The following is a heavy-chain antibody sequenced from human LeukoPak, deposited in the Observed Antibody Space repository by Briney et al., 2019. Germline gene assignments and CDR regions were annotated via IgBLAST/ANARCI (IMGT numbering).Heavy chain of an antibody. D-gene: IGHD3-10*01. CDR2: IYYSGST. J-gene: IGHJ5*02. V-gene: IGHV4-59*01. CDR3: AREHDITMVRGVIIENWFDP. Sequence: SETLSLTCTVSGGSISSYYWSWIRQPPGKGLEWIGYIYYSGSTNYNPSLKSRVTISVDTSKSQFSLKLSSVTAADTAVYYCAREHDITMVRGVIIENWFDPWGQGTLVTVSS. CDR1: GGSISSYY.